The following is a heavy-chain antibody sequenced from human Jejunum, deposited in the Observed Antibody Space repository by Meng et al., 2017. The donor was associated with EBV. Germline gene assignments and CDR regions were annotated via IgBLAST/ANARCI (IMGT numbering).Heavy chain of an antibody. J-gene: IGHJ4*02. V-gene: IGHV3-23*01. CDR2: ISVSGGST. Sequence: EVPLLEAGGDLVQPGGSLRLSCAASGFTFSSYAMSWVRQAPGKGLEWVSGISVSGGSTHYADSVKGRFTISRDISKNTLYLQMNSLTAEDTAIYYCAKLLKYWGQGTLVTVSS. CDR3: AKLLKY. CDR1: GFTFSSYA.